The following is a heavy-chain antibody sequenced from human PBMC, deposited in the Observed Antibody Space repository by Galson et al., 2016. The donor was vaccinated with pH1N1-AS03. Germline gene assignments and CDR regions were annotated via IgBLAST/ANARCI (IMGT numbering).Heavy chain of an antibody. CDR3: ARDYRAYDYSDY. CDR2: ITSDSSHI. Sequence: SLRLSCAASGFTFSTYSMNWVRQAPGKGLEWVSFITSDSSHIYYADTLKGRFTISRNNAKNSLYLQMNSLRAEDTAVYFCARDYRAYDYSDYCGQGTLVTVSS. D-gene: IGHD3-16*02. J-gene: IGHJ4*02. V-gene: IGHV3-21*04. CDR1: GFTFSTYS.